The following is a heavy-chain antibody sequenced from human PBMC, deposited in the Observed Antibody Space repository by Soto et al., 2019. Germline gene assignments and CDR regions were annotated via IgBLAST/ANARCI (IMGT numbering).Heavy chain of an antibody. V-gene: IGHV3-21*01. CDR3: AREGGVDGMDV. Sequence: EVQLVDSGGGLVKPGGSLRLSCATSGFTFSSYSMNWVRQAPGKGLEWVTAISSSSNYIYYADSVKGRFTISRDNAKNSLYLQMNSLRAEDTAVYYCAREGGVDGMDVWGQGTTVTVSS. CDR1: GFTFSSYS. D-gene: IGHD2-21*01. J-gene: IGHJ6*02. CDR2: ISSSSNYI.